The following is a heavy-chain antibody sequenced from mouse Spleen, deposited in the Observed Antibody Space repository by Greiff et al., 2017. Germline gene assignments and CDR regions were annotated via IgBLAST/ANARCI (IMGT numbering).Heavy chain of an antibody. D-gene: IGHD2-3*01. CDR2: IYPRDGST. CDR3: ARSSTSYDGYSWFAY. V-gene: IGHV1-85*01. Sequence: QVQLQQSGPELVKPGASVKLSCKASGYTFTSYAITWVKQRPGQGLEWIGWIYPRDGSTNYNEKFKGKATLTVDTSSSTAYMELHSLTSEDSAVYFCARSSTSYDGYSWFAYWGQGTLVTVSA. CDR1: GYTFTSYA. J-gene: IGHJ3*01.